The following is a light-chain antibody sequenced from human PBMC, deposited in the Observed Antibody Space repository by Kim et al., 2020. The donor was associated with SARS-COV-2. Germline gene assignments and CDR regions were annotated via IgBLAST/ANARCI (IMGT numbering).Light chain of an antibody. J-gene: IGLJ1*01. CDR2: GNS. V-gene: IGLV1-40*01. CDR1: SSNIGAGYD. Sequence: QSVLTQPRSVSGAPGQRVTISCTGSSSNIGAGYDVHWYQQLPGTAPKLLIYGNSNRPSGVPDRFSGSKSGTSASLAITGLQAEDEADYYCQSYDSRLSGYVCGTGTKGTVL. CDR3: QSYDSRLSGYV.